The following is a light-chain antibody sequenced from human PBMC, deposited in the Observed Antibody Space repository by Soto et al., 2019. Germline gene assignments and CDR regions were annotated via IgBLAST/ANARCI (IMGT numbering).Light chain of an antibody. CDR2: AAS. CDR3: QQLNSYPIT. J-gene: IGKJ5*01. Sequence: IQLTPSPSSLSASVGDRVTITCRASQGISSYLAWYQQKPGKAPKLLIYAASTLQSGVLSRFSGSGSGTDFTLTISSLQPEDFATYYCQQLNSYPITFGQGTRLEIK. V-gene: IGKV1-9*01. CDR1: QGISSY.